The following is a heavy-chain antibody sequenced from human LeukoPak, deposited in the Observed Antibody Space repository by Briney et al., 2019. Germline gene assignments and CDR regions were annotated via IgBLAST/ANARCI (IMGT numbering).Heavy chain of an antibody. CDR3: ARNLGTLATGGVALDI. CDR2: IYTGGST. V-gene: IGHV3-NL1*01. J-gene: IGHJ3*02. CDR1: GFILSSFD. D-gene: IGHD1-14*01. Sequence: PGGSLRLSCAPSGFILSSFDMHWVRQAPGKGLEWVSVIYTGGSTHYPDSVMGRFTISRDDSKNTVSLQMNSLRAEDTAVYYCARNLGTLATGGVALDIWGQGTMVTVAS.